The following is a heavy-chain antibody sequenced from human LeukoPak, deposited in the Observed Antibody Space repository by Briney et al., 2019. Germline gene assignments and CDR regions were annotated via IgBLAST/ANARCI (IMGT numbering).Heavy chain of an antibody. CDR3: ALGDCSSTSCYVFDY. D-gene: IGHD2-2*01. J-gene: IGHJ4*02. CDR1: GGSISSYY. CDR2: IYYSGDT. V-gene: IGHV4-59*01. Sequence: SETLSLTCTVSGGSISSYYWSWIRQPPGKGLEWIGYIYYSGDTNYNPSLKSRVTISVDTSNNQFSLKLSSVTAADTAVYYCALGDCSSTSCYVFDYWGQGTLVTVSS.